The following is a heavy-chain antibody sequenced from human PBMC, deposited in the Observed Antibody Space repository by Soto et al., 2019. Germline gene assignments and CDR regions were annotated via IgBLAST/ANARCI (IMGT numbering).Heavy chain of an antibody. J-gene: IGHJ6*02. V-gene: IGHV3-23*01. CDR1: GFTFSSYA. CDR3: AKDYAYGDYSYYYGMDV. D-gene: IGHD4-17*01. CDR2: ISGSGGST. Sequence: EVQLLESGGGLVQPGGSLRLSYAASGFTFSSYAMSWVRQAPGKGLEWVSAISGSGGSTYYADSVKGRFTISRDNSKNTLYLQMNSLRAEDTAVYYCAKDYAYGDYSYYYGMDVWGQGTTVTVSS.